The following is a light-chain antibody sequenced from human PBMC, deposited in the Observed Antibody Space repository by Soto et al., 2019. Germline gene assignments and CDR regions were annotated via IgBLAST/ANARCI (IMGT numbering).Light chain of an antibody. Sequence: QSVLTQPPSVSGAPGQRVTISCTGSSSNIGAGYDVHWYQQLPGTAPKLLIFGTSNRPSGVPDRFSGSKSGTSASLAITGLQAEDEADYECQSSDTSLSGSEVFGGGTKLTVL. J-gene: IGLJ2*01. CDR3: QSSDTSLSGSEV. CDR2: GTS. CDR1: SSNIGAGYD. V-gene: IGLV1-40*01.